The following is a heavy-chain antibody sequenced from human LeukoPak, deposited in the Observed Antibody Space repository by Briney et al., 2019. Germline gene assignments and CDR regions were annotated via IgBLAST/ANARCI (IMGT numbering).Heavy chain of an antibody. V-gene: IGHV3-33*01. D-gene: IGHD6-13*01. Sequence: GGSLRLSCAASGFTFSSYGMHWVRQAPGKGLEWVGVIWYDGSNKYYADSVKGRFTISRDNSKNTLYLQMNSLRAEDTAVYYCARDRAVRVAAAGPLDYWGQGTLVTVSS. CDR2: IWYDGSNK. CDR3: ARDRAVRVAAAGPLDY. CDR1: GFTFSSYG. J-gene: IGHJ4*02.